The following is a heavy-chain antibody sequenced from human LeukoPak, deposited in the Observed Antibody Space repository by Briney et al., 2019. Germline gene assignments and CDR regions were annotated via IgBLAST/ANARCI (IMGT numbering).Heavy chain of an antibody. CDR3: AKDANPYDSSGYYNY. Sequence: PGGSLRLSCAASGFTFSSYGMHWVRQAPGKGLEWVAFIRYDGSNKYYADSVKGRFTISRDNSKNTLYLQMNSLRAEDTAVYYCAKDANPYDSSGYYNYWGQGTLVTVSS. D-gene: IGHD3-22*01. V-gene: IGHV3-30*02. CDR2: IRYDGSNK. CDR1: GFTFSSYG. J-gene: IGHJ4*02.